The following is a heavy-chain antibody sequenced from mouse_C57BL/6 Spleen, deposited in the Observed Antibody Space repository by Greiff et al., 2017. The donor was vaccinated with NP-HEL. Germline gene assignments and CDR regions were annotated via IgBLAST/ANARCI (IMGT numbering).Heavy chain of an antibody. Sequence: EVQVVESGGGLVQPKGSLKLSCAASGFSFNTYAMNWVRQAPGQGLEWVARIRSKSNNYATYYADSVKDRFTISRDDSESMLYLQMNNLKTEDTAMYYCVRQGDDDAGNYFDYWGQGTTLTVSS. CDR3: VRQGDDDAGNYFDY. J-gene: IGHJ2*01. CDR2: IRSKSNNYAT. CDR1: GFSFNTYA. V-gene: IGHV10-1*01. D-gene: IGHD2-4*01.